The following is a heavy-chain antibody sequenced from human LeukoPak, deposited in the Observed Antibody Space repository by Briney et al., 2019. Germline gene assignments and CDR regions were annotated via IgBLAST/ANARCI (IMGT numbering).Heavy chain of an antibody. Sequence: SETLSLTCAVYGGSFSGYYWSWIRQPPGKGLEWIGEINHSGSTNYNPSLKSRVTISVDTSKNQLSLKLSSVAAADTAVYYCARVGGRRSSSYLASDYWGQGTLVTASS. CDR2: INHSGST. CDR1: GGSFSGYY. J-gene: IGHJ4*02. D-gene: IGHD6-13*01. V-gene: IGHV4-34*01. CDR3: ARVGGRRSSSYLASDY.